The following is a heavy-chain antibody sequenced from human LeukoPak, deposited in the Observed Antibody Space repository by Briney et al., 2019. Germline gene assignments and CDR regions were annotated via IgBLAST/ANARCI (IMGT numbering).Heavy chain of an antibody. Sequence: GGSLRLSCAASGFTFDDYAMHWVRQAPGKGLEWVSGISWNSGSIGYADSVKGRFTISRDNAKNSLYLQMNSLRAEDTALYYCAKGLGDPGDYWGQGTLVTVSS. CDR1: GFTFDDYA. CDR2: ISWNSGSI. D-gene: IGHD2-21*02. CDR3: AKGLGDPGDY. J-gene: IGHJ4*02. V-gene: IGHV3-9*01.